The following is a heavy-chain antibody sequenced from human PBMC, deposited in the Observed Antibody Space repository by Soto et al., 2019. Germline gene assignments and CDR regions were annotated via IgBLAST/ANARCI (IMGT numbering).Heavy chain of an antibody. D-gene: IGHD6-19*01. CDR2: INAGNGNT. V-gene: IGHV1-3*01. Sequence: QVQLVQSGAEVKKPGASVKVSCKASGYTFTSYAMHWVRQAPGQRLEWMGWINAGNGNTKYSQKFQGRGTITRDTSASTAYMELSSLRSEDTAVYFCARDGGGWWSAYWCQGTLVTVSS. CDR3: ARDGGGWWSAY. CDR1: GYTFTSYA. J-gene: IGHJ4*02.